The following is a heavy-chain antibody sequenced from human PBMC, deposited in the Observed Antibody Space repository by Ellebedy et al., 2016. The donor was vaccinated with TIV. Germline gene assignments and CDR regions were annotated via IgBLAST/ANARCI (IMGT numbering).Heavy chain of an antibody. CDR1: GFTFSSYS. J-gene: IGHJ3*02. D-gene: IGHD1-1*01. V-gene: IGHV3-48*02. CDR2: ISSSSSTM. CDR3: ARVGVLERRGAFDI. Sequence: PGGSLRLSCAASGFTFSSYSLNWVRQAPGKGLEWVSYISSSSSTMYYADSVKGRFTISRDNAKSSLFLQMNSLRDEDTAVYYCARVGVLERRGAFDIWGQGTMVTVS.